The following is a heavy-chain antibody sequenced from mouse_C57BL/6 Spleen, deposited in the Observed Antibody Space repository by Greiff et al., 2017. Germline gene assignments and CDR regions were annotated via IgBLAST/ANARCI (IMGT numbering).Heavy chain of an antibody. V-gene: IGHV5-16*01. CDR3: ARDQGPYAMDY. D-gene: IGHD3-2*02. CDR1: GFTFSDYY. J-gene: IGHJ4*01. Sequence: EVMLVESEGGLVQPGSPMKLSCTASGFTFSDYYMAWVRQVPEKGLEWVANINYDGSSTYYLDSLKSRFIISRDNAKNILCLQTGSLKSEDTATYYCARDQGPYAMDYWGQGTSVTVSS. CDR2: INYDGSST.